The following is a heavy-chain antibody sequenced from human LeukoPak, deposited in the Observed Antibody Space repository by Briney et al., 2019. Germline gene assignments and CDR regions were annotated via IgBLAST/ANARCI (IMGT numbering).Heavy chain of an antibody. Sequence: GGSLRLSCAASGFTFSSYAMSWVRQAPGKGLEWVSAISGSGGSTYYADSVKGRFTISRDNSKNTLYLQMNSLRAEDTAVYYCARNVEYCSNGRCYFDSWGQGTLVTVSS. CDR3: ARNVEYCSNGRCYFDS. CDR1: GFTFSSYA. D-gene: IGHD2-8*01. CDR2: ISGSGGST. J-gene: IGHJ4*02. V-gene: IGHV3-23*01.